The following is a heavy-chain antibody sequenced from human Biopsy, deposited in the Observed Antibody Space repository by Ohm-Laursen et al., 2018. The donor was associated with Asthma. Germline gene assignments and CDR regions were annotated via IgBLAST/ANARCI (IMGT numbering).Heavy chain of an antibody. CDR2: IYYSGST. CDR1: GGSISSYY. J-gene: IGHJ6*02. CDR3: ARVVGGYCSSTSCYGGYYYGMDV. V-gene: IGHV4-59*12. Sequence: SDTLSLTCTVSGGSISSYYWSWIRQPPGKGLEWIGYIYYSGSTNYNPSLKSRVTISVDTSKNQFSLKLSSVTAADTAVYYCARVVGGYCSSTSCYGGYYYGMDVWGQGTTVTVSS. D-gene: IGHD2-2*01.